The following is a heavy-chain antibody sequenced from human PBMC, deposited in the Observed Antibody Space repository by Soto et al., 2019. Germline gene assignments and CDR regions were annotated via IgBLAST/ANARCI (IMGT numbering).Heavy chain of an antibody. V-gene: IGHV1-18*01. CDR3: AGEGGSYTLCY. D-gene: IGHD1-26*01. J-gene: IGHJ4*02. Sequence: QVQLVQSGAEVKKPGASVKVSCKASGYTFTSYGISWVRQAPGQGLEWMGWISADNGNTNYAQKLQGRVTMTPDTYTSTAYMERRSLRSDDTAVYYCAGEGGSYTLCYWGQGALVAVAS. CDR1: GYTFTSYG. CDR2: ISADNGNT.